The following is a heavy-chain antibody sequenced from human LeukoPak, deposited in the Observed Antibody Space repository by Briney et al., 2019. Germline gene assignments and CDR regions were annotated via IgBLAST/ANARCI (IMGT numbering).Heavy chain of an antibody. CDR1: GGSISSGGYS. D-gene: IGHD6-13*01. CDR3: ARDSPAAGIDY. J-gene: IGHJ4*02. V-gene: IGHV4-30-2*01. CDR2: IYHSGST. Sequence: SETLSLTCAVSGGSISSGGYSWSWIRQPPGKGLEWIGYIYHSGSTYYNPSLKSRVTISVDRSKNQFSLKLSSVTAADTAVYYCARDSPAAGIDYWGQGTLATVSS.